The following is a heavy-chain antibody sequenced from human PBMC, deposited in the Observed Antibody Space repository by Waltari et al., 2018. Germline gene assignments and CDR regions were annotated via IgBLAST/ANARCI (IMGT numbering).Heavy chain of an antibody. CDR2: ISAGSGNK. CDR3: VRDHRFAFDN. J-gene: IGHJ3*02. V-gene: IGHV3-48*04. Sequence: EVQLVESGGGLAQPGGSLRRSCQASVFTVGSYGVNWVRQAPGKGLEWVSYISAGSGNKRYADSVEGRFSISRDNTRNSLSLQMNSLRVEDTAVYYCVRDHRFAFDNWGQGTVVSVSS. CDR1: VFTVGSYG.